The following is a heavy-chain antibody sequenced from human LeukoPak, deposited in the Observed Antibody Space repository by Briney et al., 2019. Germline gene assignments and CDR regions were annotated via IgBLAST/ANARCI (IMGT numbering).Heavy chain of an antibody. V-gene: IGHV3-7*01. CDR3: ARGYGDPLDYYYYMDV. CDR1: GFTFTTYW. J-gene: IGHJ6*03. Sequence: GGALRLSCAASGFTFTTYWMGWVRQAPGKGLEWVANIKQDGSEKYYVDSVKGRFTISRDNSKNTLYLQMNSLRAEDTAVYYCARGYGDPLDYYYYMDVWGNGTTVTVSS. CDR2: IKQDGSEK. D-gene: IGHD4-17*01.